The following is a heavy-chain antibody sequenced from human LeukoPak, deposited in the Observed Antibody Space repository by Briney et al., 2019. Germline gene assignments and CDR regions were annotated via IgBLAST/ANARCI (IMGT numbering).Heavy chain of an antibody. D-gene: IGHD2-2*02. CDR1: VLTFSSYA. CDR2: ISGSGGST. J-gene: IGHJ4*02. V-gene: IGHV3-23*01. Sequence: GGSLRLSCAASVLTFSSYAMSWVGQAPGKGLEWVSAISGSGGSTYYADSVKGRFTISRDNSKNTLYLQMDSLRAEDTAVYYCAKGRTAYCSSTSCYTSDYWGQGTLVTVSS. CDR3: AKGRTAYCSSTSCYTSDY.